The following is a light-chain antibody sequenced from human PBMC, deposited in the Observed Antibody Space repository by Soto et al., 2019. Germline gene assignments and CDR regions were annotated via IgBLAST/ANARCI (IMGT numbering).Light chain of an antibody. J-gene: IGLJ2*01. V-gene: IGLV2-8*01. CDR1: SSNVGAYNY. CDR2: EVT. CDR3: SSWTGNNFVV. Sequence: QSALTQPPCASGSPGQSVTISCTGTSSNVGAYNYVSWYQQHPGKAPKLMIYEVTKRPSGVPDRVSGSKSGSTASLTVSGLQAEDEADYYCSSWTGNNFVVFGGGTKLTVL.